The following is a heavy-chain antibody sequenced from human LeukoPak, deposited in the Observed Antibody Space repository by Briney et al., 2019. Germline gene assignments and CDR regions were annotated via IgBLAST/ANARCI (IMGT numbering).Heavy chain of an antibody. CDR1: GFSLSNARMG. D-gene: IGHD3-3*01. Sequence: SGPVLVKPTETLTLTCTVSGFSLSNARMGVSWIRQPPGKALEWLAHIFSNDEKSYTTSLKSRLTISKDTFKSQVVLTMTNVDPVGTATYYCARMPYYDFWSGYGYYFDYWGQGTLVTVSS. CDR3: ARMPYYDFWSGYGYYFDY. J-gene: IGHJ4*02. CDR2: IFSNDEK. V-gene: IGHV2-26*01.